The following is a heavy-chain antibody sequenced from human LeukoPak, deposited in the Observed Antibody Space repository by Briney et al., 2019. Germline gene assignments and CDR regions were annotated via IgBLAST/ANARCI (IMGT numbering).Heavy chain of an antibody. Sequence: GGSLRLSCAASGFTFDDYAMHWVRQAPGKGLEWVSGISWNSGSIGYADSVKGRFTISRDNAKNSLYLQMNSLRAEDMALYYCAKDQSGSFPGVWFDPWGQGTLVTVSS. CDR1: GFTFDDYA. CDR2: ISWNSGSI. V-gene: IGHV3-9*03. J-gene: IGHJ5*02. D-gene: IGHD1-26*01. CDR3: AKDQSGSFPGVWFDP.